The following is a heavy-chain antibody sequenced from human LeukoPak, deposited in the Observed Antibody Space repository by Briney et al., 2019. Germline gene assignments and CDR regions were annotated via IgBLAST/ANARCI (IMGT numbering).Heavy chain of an antibody. CDR2: IYYTGSS. D-gene: IGHD4-11*01. CDR3: ATTPLPTVTAYNWFDP. Sequence: SETLSLTCSVSGASMNNINNFWGWIRQPPGKGLEWIGSIYYTGSSYYNPSLKSRVTLSIDTSKNQFSLKLSAVTAADTAVYYCATTPLPTVTAYNWFDPWGQGTLVTVSS. J-gene: IGHJ5*02. CDR1: GASMNNINNF. V-gene: IGHV4-39*07.